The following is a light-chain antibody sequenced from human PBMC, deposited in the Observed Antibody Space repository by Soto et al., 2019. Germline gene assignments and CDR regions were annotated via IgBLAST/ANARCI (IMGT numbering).Light chain of an antibody. J-gene: IGKJ4*01. CDR3: QQRSNWPLT. CDR1: QSVSSY. CDR2: DAS. Sequence: IVLTQSPAPLSLSPGERATLSWTASQSVSSYLAWYQQKPGQAPRLLIYDASNRATGIPARFSGSGSGTDFTLTISSLEPEDFAVYYCQQRSNWPLTFGGGTKVDI. V-gene: IGKV3-11*01.